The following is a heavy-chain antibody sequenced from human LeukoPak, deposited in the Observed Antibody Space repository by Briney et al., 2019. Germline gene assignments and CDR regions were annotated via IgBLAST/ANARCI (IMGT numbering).Heavy chain of an antibody. D-gene: IGHD3-22*01. CDR2: IYYSGST. CDR1: GGSISSYY. J-gene: IGHJ4*02. CDR3: ARAKYYYDSSGDFFDY. V-gene: IGHV4-59*01. Sequence: KPSETLSLTCTVSGGSISSYYWSWIRQPPGKGLEWIGYIYYSGSTNYNPSLKSRVTISLDTSKNQFSLKLSSVTAADTAVYYCARAKYYYDSSGDFFDYWGQGTLVTVSS.